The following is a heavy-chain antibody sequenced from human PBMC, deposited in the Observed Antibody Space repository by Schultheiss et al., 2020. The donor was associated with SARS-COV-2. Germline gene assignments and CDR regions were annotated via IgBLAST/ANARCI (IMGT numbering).Heavy chain of an antibody. CDR2: ISGTSGDT. Sequence: GGSLRLSCAASGFTFSSYAMHWVRQAPGKGLEWVSDISGTSGDTLYSDSVKGRFTISRDNSKNTLYLQMNSLRAEDTAVYYCAKVYSGYLEVDYWGQGTLVTVSS. J-gene: IGHJ4*02. CDR3: AKVYSGYLEVDY. D-gene: IGHD5-12*01. V-gene: IGHV3-23*01. CDR1: GFTFSSYA.